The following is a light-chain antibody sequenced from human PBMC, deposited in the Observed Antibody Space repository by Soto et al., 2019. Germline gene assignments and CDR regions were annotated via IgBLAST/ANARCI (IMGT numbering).Light chain of an antibody. V-gene: IGKV3-20*01. CDR1: RTVIRNN. CDR3: QQHGTSPIT. Sequence: EIGLKKSPYTLSLYPGERASLSCRASRTVIRNNLAWHQQKPGQTPRLLVYGASNRATGIPDRFSGSGSGTDFTLTISRLEPDDFAVYYCQQHGTSPITFCQVTLLEIK. CDR2: GAS. J-gene: IGKJ5*01.